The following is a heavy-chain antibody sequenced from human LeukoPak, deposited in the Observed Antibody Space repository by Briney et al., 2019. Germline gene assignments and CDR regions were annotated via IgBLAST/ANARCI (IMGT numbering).Heavy chain of an antibody. CDR1: DYTFTSYG. Sequence: ASVTVSCKASDYTFTSYGISWVRQTPGQGLEWMGWVSTYNGNTNYAQKLQGRVTITTDTPTSTAYMELRSLRSDDTAVYYCARGPYCSGGTCYSQYYDYWGQGTLVIVSS. CDR2: VSTYNGNT. CDR3: ARGPYCSGGTCYSQYYDY. D-gene: IGHD2-15*01. V-gene: IGHV1-18*01. J-gene: IGHJ4*02.